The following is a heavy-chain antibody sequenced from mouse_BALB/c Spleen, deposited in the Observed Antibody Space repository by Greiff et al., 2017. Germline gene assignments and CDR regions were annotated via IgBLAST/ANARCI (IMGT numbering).Heavy chain of an antibody. CDR3: ARDDGYYYAMDD. Sequence: VKLMESGPGLVAPSQSLSITCTVSGFSLTSYGVHWVRQPPGKGLEWLVVIWSDGSTTYNSALKSRLSISKDNSKSQVFLKMNSLQTDDTAMYYCARDDGYYYAMDDWGQGTSVTVSS. CDR2: IWSDGST. J-gene: IGHJ4*01. D-gene: IGHD2-3*01. CDR1: GFSLTSYG. V-gene: IGHV2-6*03.